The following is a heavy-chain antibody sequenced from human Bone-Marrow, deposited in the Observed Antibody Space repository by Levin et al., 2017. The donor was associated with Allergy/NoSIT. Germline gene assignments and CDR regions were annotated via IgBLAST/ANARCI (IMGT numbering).Heavy chain of an antibody. V-gene: IGHV5-51*01. J-gene: IGHJ4*02. CDR3: ARGNYDFWSGNYHSFDY. CDR2: VYPTDSSA. CDR1: GYTFTNHR. D-gene: IGHD3-3*01. Sequence: PGGSLRLSCKGSGYTFTNHRIGWVRQVPGKGLEWMGIVYPTDSSATYGPSFQGQVTMSVDKSINTAYLQWSSVQASDTAIYYCARGNYDFWSGNYHSFDYWGQGTLLSVSS.